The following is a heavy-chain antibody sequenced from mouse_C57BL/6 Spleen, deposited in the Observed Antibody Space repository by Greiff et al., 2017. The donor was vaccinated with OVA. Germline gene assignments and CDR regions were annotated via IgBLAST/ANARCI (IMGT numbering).Heavy chain of an antibody. D-gene: IGHD3-1*01. CDR1: GFTFSDYY. V-gene: IGHV5-16*01. CDR2: INYDGSST. CDR3: ARDRGDPYYFDY. J-gene: IGHJ2*01. Sequence: VESEGGLVQPGSSMKLSCTASGFTFSDYYMAWVRQVPEKGLEWVANINYDGSSTYYLDSLKSRFIISRDNAKNILYLQMSSLKSEDTATYYCARDRGDPYYFDYWGQGTTLTVSS.